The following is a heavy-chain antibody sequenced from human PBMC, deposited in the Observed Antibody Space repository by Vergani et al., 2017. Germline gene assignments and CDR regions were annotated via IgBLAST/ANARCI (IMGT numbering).Heavy chain of an antibody. D-gene: IGHD2-15*01. J-gene: IGHJ6*02. CDR1: GFTFSSYA. CDR2: ISGSGGST. V-gene: IGHV3-23*01. Sequence: EVQLLESGGGLVQPGGSLRLSCAASGFTFSSYAMSWVRQAPGKGLEWVSAISGSGGSTYYADSVKGRFTISRDNSKNTLCLQMNSLRAEDTAVYYCAKVWGDFVGYGMDVWGQGTTVTVSS. CDR3: AKVWGDFVGYGMDV.